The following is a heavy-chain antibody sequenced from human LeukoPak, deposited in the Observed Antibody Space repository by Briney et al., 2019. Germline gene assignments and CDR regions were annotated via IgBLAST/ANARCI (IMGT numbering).Heavy chain of an antibody. D-gene: IGHD6-13*01. Sequence: GGSLRLSCAASGFTFSNYAMHWVRQAPGKGLEWVALISYDGSVEKNAASVKGRFTISRDNSKNTLYLQTNSLRTEDTAVYYCARALGSSWDSSLDSWGQGTLVPVSS. CDR3: ARALGSSWDSSLDS. J-gene: IGHJ4*02. CDR2: ISYDGSVE. V-gene: IGHV3-30*04. CDR1: GFTFSNYA.